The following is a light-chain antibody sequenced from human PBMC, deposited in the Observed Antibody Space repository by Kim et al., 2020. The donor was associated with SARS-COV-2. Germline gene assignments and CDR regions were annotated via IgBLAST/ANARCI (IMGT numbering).Light chain of an antibody. Sequence: VSPGERATRSCRASQTISNNLAWYQQKPGQAPRLLMYDASTKATGIPARFSGSGSGTEFTLTISSLQSEDFAVYYCHQYDDWPRTFGQGTKVDIK. CDR2: DAS. CDR3: HQYDDWPRT. CDR1: QTISNN. J-gene: IGKJ1*01. V-gene: IGKV3-15*01.